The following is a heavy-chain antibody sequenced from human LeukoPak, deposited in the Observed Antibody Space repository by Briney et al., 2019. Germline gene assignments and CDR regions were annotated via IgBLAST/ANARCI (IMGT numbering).Heavy chain of an antibody. D-gene: IGHD1-1*01. V-gene: IGHV3-7*01. CDR1: GFTFSESW. Sequence: TGGSLRLSCAASGFTFSESWMTWVRQVPGLGLEWVAHINHEGDGIQSVYSVKGRFTISRDNAKGSVYLQMNSLRAEDTAIYHCATYINWVAGDVWGEGTTVIVSS. CDR2: INHEGDGI. CDR3: ATYINWVAGDV. J-gene: IGHJ6*04.